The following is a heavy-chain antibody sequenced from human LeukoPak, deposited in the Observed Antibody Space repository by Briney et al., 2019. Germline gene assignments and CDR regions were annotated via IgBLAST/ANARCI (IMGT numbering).Heavy chain of an antibody. V-gene: IGHV3-21*01. CDR3: ARVQQLTLDY. D-gene: IGHD6-13*01. CDR1: GFTFSSYS. J-gene: IGHJ4*02. Sequence: GGSLRLSCAASGFTFSSYSMNWVRQAPGKGLEWVSSISSSSSYIYYADSAKGRFTISRDNAKNSLYLQMNSLRAEDTAVYYCARVQQLTLDYWGQGTLVTVSS. CDR2: ISSSSSYI.